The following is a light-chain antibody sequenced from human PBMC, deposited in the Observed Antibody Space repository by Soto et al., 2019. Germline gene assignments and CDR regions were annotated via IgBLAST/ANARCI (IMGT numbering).Light chain of an antibody. Sequence: LTQPASVSGSPGQSITISCTGTNSDVGGHNYVSWYQHHPGKAPKLMIYEVSNRPSGVSNRFSGSKSGNTASLTISGLQAGDEADYHCSSFSSTSTLYVFGTGTKVTVL. V-gene: IGLV2-14*01. CDR3: SSFSSTSTLYV. CDR1: NSDVGGHNY. CDR2: EVS. J-gene: IGLJ1*01.